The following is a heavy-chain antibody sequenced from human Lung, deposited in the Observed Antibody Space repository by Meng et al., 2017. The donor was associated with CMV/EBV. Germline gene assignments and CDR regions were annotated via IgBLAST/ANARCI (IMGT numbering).Heavy chain of an antibody. CDR1: GGSFTSYY. CDR2: IHHSGST. CDR3: ARGGDGPGYYYYGLDV. V-gene: IGHV4-34*01. J-gene: IGHJ6*02. Sequence: SXTLSLXCNVYGGSFTSYYWSWIRQTPNRGLEWIGEIHHSGSTNFNPSLNRQVTVSVDTPKNQFSLTLRSGTAADSAMYYCARGGDGPGYYYYGLDVWGQGXTVTVSS. D-gene: IGHD5-24*01.